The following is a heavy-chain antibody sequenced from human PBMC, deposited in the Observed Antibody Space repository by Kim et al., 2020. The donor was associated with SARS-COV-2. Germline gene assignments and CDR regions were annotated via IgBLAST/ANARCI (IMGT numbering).Heavy chain of an antibody. V-gene: IGHV3-21*01. CDR3: ARWEFGGNSIFDY. D-gene: IGHD2-21*02. J-gene: IGHJ4*02. Sequence: YADSVKGRFTISRDNAKNSLYLQMNSLRAEDTAVYYCARWEFGGNSIFDYWGQGTLVTVSS.